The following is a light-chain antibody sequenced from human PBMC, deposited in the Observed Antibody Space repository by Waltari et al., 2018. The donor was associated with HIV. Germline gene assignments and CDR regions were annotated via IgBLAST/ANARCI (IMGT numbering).Light chain of an antibody. CDR2: DNN. V-gene: IGLV1-51*01. J-gene: IGLJ2*01. CDR3: GTWDSSVSAGV. Sequence: QSVLTQPPSVSAAPGQKVTFSCPGSTSNLGNNFVSWYQQLPEAAPKLLIYDNNKRPSGVPDRFSGSKSATSATLAITGLQTGDEADYYCGTWDSSVSAGVFGGGTKLTVL. CDR1: TSNLGNNF.